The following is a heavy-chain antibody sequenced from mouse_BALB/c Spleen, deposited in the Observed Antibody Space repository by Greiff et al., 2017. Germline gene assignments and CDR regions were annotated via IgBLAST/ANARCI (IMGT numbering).Heavy chain of an antibody. D-gene: IGHD2-4*01. Sequence: EVKLMESGGGLVQPGGSLKLSCAASGFTFSSYTMSWVRQTPEKRLEWVAYISNGGGSTYYPDTVKGRFTISRDNAKNTLYLQMSSLKSEDTAMYYCARPPSTMITTGFAYWGQGTLVTVSA. CDR3: ARPPSTMITTGFAY. V-gene: IGHV5-12-2*01. CDR2: ISNGGGST. CDR1: GFTFSSYT. J-gene: IGHJ3*01.